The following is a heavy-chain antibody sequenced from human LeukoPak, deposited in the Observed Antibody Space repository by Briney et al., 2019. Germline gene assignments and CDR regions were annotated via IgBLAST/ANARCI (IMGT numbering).Heavy chain of an antibody. CDR1: GYTFTSYD. CDR3: ARDMDTAMGGDDDY. V-gene: IGHV1-69*06. J-gene: IGHJ4*02. Sequence: SVKVSCKASGYTFTSYDINWVRQAPGQGLEWMGGIIPIFGTANYAQKFQGRVTITADKSTSTAYMELSSLRSEDTAVYYCARDMDTAMGGDDDYWGQGTLVTVSS. D-gene: IGHD5-18*01. CDR2: IIPIFGTA.